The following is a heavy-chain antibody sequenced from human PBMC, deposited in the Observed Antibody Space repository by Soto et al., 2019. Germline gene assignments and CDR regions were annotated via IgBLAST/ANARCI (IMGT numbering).Heavy chain of an antibody. CDR2: IIPIFGTA. D-gene: IGHD3-22*01. CDR1: GGTFSSYA. V-gene: IGHV1-69*01. Sequence: QVQLVQSGAEVKKPGSSVKVSCKASGGTFSSYAISWVRQAPGQGLEWMGGIIPIFGTANYAQKFQGRVTITADESTSTAYMERSRLRSEYTAVYYCAREGASGSHIGYWGQGTLVTVSS. J-gene: IGHJ4*02. CDR3: AREGASGSHIGY.